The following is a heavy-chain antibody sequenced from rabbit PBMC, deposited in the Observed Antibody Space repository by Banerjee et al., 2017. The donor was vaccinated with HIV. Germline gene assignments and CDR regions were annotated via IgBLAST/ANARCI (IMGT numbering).Heavy chain of an antibody. J-gene: IGHJ3*01. V-gene: IGHV1S7*01. D-gene: IGHD1-1*01. CDR2: IDPVFGIT. CDR1: GFTLSSYY. Sequence: QLVESGGGLVQPGGSLKLSCKASGFTLSSYYMNWVRQAPGKGLEWIGYIDPVFGITYYANWVNGRFSISRENAQNTVFLQMTSLTAADTATYFCARDLTGVIGWNFCWWGQGTLVTVS. CDR3: ARDLTGVIGWNFCW.